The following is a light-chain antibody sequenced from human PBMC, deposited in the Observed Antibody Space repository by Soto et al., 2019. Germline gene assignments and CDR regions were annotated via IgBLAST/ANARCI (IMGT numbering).Light chain of an antibody. CDR1: QSVISTY. CDR3: QHYGNSVFT. CDR2: GTS. J-gene: IGKJ5*01. Sequence: IVLTQSPGTLSLSPGERATLSCRASQSVISTYLAWFQHQPGQAPRLLIYGTSNRASGIPDRFSGSGSGTDFSLTISRQEPEDFAVYYCQHYGNSVFTFGHGTRLEIK. V-gene: IGKV3-20*01.